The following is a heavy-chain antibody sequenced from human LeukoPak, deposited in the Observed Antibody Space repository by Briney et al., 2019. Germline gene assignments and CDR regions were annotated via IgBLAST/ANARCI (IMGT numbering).Heavy chain of an antibody. D-gene: IGHD5-12*01. CDR3: ARYHVDIVATTFDY. CDR1: GFTFSSYG. J-gene: IGHJ4*02. CDR2: ISYDGSNK. V-gene: IGHV3-30*03. Sequence: GGSLRLSCAASGFTFSSYGMHWVRQAPGKGLEWVAVISYDGSNKYYADSVKGRFTISRDNSKNTLYLQMNSLRAEDTAVYYCARYHVDIVATTFDYWGQGILVTVSS.